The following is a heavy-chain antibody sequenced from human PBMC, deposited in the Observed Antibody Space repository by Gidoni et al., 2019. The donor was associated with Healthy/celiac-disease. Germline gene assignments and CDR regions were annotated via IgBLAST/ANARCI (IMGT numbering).Heavy chain of an antibody. Sequence: QVQLQESGPGLVKPSQTLSLTCTVSGGSISSGSYYWSWIRQPAGKGLEWIGRIYTSGSTNYNPSLKSRVTISVDTSKNQFSLKLSSVTAADTAVYYCASTGIAVAGFDYWGQGTLVTVSS. D-gene: IGHD6-19*01. CDR2: IYTSGST. CDR1: GGSISSGSYY. J-gene: IGHJ4*02. V-gene: IGHV4-61*02. CDR3: ASTGIAVAGFDY.